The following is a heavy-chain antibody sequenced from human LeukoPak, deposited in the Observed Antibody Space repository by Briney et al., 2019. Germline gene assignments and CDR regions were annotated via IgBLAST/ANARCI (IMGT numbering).Heavy chain of an antibody. CDR2: IWYDGSNK. CDR1: GFTFSSYG. D-gene: IGHD6-19*01. CDR3: ARDRGGSGWFTFDY. J-gene: IGHJ4*02. V-gene: IGHV3-33*01. Sequence: GGSLRLSCAASGFTFSSYGMHWVRQAPGKGLEWVAVIWYDGSNKYYADSVKGRFTISRDNAKNSLYLEMSSLTVEDTAVYYCARDRGGSGWFTFDYWGQGSLVTVSS.